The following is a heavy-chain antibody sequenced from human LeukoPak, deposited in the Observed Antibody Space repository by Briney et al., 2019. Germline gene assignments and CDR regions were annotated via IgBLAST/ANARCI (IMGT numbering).Heavy chain of an antibody. Sequence: ASVKVSCKASGYTFTGYYMHWVRQAPGQGLEWMGWINPNSGGTNYAQKFQGRVTMTRDTSISTAYMELSRLRSDDTAVYYCARYDFRSGYYFDYWGQGTLVTVSS. CDR3: ARYDFRSGYYFDY. J-gene: IGHJ4*02. CDR2: INPNSGGT. V-gene: IGHV1-2*02. D-gene: IGHD3-3*01. CDR1: GYTFTGYY.